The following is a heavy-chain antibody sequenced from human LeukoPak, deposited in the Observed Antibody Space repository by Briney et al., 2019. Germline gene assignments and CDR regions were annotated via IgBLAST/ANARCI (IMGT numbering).Heavy chain of an antibody. CDR1: GGSISSSSYY. CDR2: IYYSGST. Sequence: SETLSLTCTVSGGSISSSSYYWGWIRQPPGKGLEWIGSIYYSGSTYYNPSLKSRVTISVDTSKNQFSLKLSSVTAADTAVYYCARARGILWFGELLRSYMDVWGKGTTVTVSS. V-gene: IGHV4-39*07. CDR3: ARARGILWFGELLRSYMDV. J-gene: IGHJ6*03. D-gene: IGHD3-10*01.